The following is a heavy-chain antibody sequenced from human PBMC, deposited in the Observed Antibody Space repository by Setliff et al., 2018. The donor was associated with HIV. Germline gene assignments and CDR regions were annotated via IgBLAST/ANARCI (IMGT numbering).Heavy chain of an antibody. D-gene: IGHD3-16*02. CDR2: IYYSGST. V-gene: IGHV4-31*02. J-gene: IGHJ4*02. Sequence: SETLSLSCEGSGFTFHNSIMHWIRQHPGKGLEWIGYIYYSGSTYYNPSLKSRVTISVDTSKNQFSLKLSSVTAADTAVYYCARVPPLKAFGGVISLYYFDYWGQGTLVTVSS. CDR1: GFTFHNSI. CDR3: ARVPPLKAFGGVISLYYFDY.